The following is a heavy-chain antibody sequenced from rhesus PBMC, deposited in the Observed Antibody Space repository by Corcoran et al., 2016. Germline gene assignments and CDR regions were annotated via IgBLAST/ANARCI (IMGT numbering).Heavy chain of an antibody. CDR2: IAGSVGST. J-gene: IGHJ4*01. V-gene: IGHV4-173*01. CDR1: GGSISSNY. CDR3: ARDFALNTALDY. D-gene: IGHD4-23*01. Sequence: QVQLQESGPGLVKPSETLSLTCAVSGGSISSNYWSWIRQPPGKGLEGIGRIAGSVGSTDDNPPLKSRVTISTDTSKNQFSLKLSSVTAADTAVYYCARDFALNTALDYWGQGVLVTVSS.